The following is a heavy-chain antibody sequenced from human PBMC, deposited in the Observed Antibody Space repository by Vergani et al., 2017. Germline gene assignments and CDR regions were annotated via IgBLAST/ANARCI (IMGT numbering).Heavy chain of an antibody. Sequence: EVQLVESGGGLVQPGGSLRLSCAASGFTFSSYWMSWVRQAPGKGLEWVTNIKQDGSEKYYVDSMKGRFTISRDNAKNSLYLHMNSLRAEDTAVYYCARDQCSSTSCYPGDWYFDLWGRGTLVTVSS. CDR1: GFTFSSYW. CDR2: IKQDGSEK. CDR3: ARDQCSSTSCYPGDWYFDL. V-gene: IGHV3-7*01. J-gene: IGHJ2*01. D-gene: IGHD2-2*01.